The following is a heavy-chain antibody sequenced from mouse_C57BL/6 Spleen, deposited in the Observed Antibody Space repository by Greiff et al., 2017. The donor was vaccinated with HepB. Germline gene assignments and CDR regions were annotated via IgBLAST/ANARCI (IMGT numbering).Heavy chain of an antibody. V-gene: IGHV1-52*01. CDR1: GYTFTSYW. CDR3: VYYYGSSYGDY. D-gene: IGHD1-1*01. J-gene: IGHJ2*01. Sequence: QVQLQQPGAELVRPGSSVKLSCKASGYTFTSYWMHWVKQRPIQGLEWIGNIDPSDSETHYNQKFKDKATLTVDKSSSTAYMQLSSLTSEDSAVYYCVYYYGSSYGDYWGQGTTLTVSS. CDR2: IDPSDSET.